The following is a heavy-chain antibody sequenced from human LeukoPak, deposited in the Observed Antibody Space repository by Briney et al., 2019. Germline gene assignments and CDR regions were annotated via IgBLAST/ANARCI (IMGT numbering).Heavy chain of an antibody. J-gene: IGHJ4*02. CDR1: GYTFTGHY. CDR3: ARDHDFGPDY. V-gene: IGHV1-2*02. D-gene: IGHD4/OR15-4a*01. Sequence: ASLKVPCKASGYTFTGHYFHWLRQAPGQGLEWMGWIKPDTGATNFAQKFHGRLTMTTDTSISTGYMELRSLTSDDTAMYYCARDHDFGPDYWGQGTLVTVS. CDR2: IKPDTGAT.